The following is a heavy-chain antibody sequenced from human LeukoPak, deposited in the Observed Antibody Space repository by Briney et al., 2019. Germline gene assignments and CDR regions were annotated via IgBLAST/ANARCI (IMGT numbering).Heavy chain of an antibody. Sequence: ASVKVSCKASGYTFTSYGISWVRQAPGQGLEWMGWISAYNGNTIYAQKLQGRVTMTTDTSTGTAYMELRSLRSDDTAVYYCARGAADYHDSSGYYWGQGTLVTVSS. CDR2: ISAYNGNT. CDR1: GYTFTSYG. D-gene: IGHD3-22*01. CDR3: ARGAADYHDSSGYY. V-gene: IGHV1-18*01. J-gene: IGHJ4*02.